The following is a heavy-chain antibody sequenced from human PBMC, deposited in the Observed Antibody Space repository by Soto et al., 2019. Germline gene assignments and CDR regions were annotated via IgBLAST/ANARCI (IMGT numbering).Heavy chain of an antibody. Sequence: VASVKVSCKASGYTFTSYGISWVRQAPGQGLEWMGWISAYNGNTNYAQKLRGRVTMTTDTSTSTAYMELRSLRSDDTAVYYCAREVLSCSGGSCYRRFDPWGQGTLVTVSS. CDR2: ISAYNGNT. J-gene: IGHJ5*02. V-gene: IGHV1-18*01. D-gene: IGHD2-15*01. CDR3: AREVLSCSGGSCYRRFDP. CDR1: GYTFTSYG.